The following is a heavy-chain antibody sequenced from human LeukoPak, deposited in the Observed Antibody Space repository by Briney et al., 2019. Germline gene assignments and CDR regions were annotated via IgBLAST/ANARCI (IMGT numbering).Heavy chain of an antibody. Sequence: SETLSLTCTVSGGSISSYYWGWIRQPPGKGLEWIGYIYYSGSTTYNPSLKSRVTISVDTSKNQFSLKLSSVTAADTAVYYCARDRASGGPEAFDIWGQGTMVTVSS. J-gene: IGHJ3*02. D-gene: IGHD3-10*01. CDR2: IYYSGST. CDR3: ARDRASGGPEAFDI. CDR1: GGSISSYY. V-gene: IGHV4-59*01.